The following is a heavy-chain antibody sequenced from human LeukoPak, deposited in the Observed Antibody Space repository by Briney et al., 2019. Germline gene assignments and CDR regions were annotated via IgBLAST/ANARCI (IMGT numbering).Heavy chain of an antibody. CDR1: GXSFTSYC. CDR3: ARYGSGSYHRAVEY. CDR2: ICPGDSDT. V-gene: IGHV5-51*01. Sequence: GESLKISFKDSGXSFTSYCIGWVRQVPGEGVEWMGVICPGDSDTRYSPSFQGQVTISADKSISTAYLQWSSLKAADTAMYYCARYGSGSYHRAVEYWGQGTLLTVSS. J-gene: IGHJ4*02. D-gene: IGHD3-10*01.